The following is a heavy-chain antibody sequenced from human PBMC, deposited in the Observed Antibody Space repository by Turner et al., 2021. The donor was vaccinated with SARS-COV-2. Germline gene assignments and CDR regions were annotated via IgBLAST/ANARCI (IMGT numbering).Heavy chain of an antibody. CDR3: ARRSSRLGNWYFDL. Sequence: QLQLQESGPGLVKPSETLSLTCTVSGGSISSSSYYWGWIRQPPGKGLEWIGSMYYSGITYYNPSLKSRVTISVDTSKNQFSLKLSSVPAADTAVYYCARRSSRLGNWYFDLWGLGTLVTVSS. V-gene: IGHV4-39*01. CDR1: GGSISSSSYY. CDR2: MYYSGIT. D-gene: IGHD2-15*01. J-gene: IGHJ2*01.